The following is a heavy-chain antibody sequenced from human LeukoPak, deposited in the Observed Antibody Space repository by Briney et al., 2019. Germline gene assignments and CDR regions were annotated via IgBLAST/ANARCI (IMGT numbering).Heavy chain of an antibody. D-gene: IGHD1-26*01. CDR3: ATAQVGAIYAFDI. Sequence: GASVKVSCKASGYTFTSYYMHWVRQAPGQGLEWMGIINPSGGSTSYAQKFQGRVTMTEDTSTDTAYMELSSLRSEDTAVYYCATAQVGAIYAFDIWGQGTMVTVSS. CDR1: GYTFTSYY. CDR2: INPSGGST. V-gene: IGHV1-46*01. J-gene: IGHJ3*02.